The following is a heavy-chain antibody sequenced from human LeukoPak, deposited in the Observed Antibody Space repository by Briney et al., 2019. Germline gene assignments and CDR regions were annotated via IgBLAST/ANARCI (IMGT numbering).Heavy chain of an antibody. CDR2: IYYSGST. Sequence: SETLSLTCTVSGGSISSGDYYCSWIRQPPGKGLEWIVYIYYSGSTYYNPSLKSRVTISVDTSKNQFSLKLSSVTAADTAVYYCATSEGPYYYGSGSFDYWGQGTLVTVSS. CDR1: GGSISSGDYY. CDR3: ATSEGPYYYGSGSFDY. D-gene: IGHD3-10*01. V-gene: IGHV4-30-4*01. J-gene: IGHJ4*02.